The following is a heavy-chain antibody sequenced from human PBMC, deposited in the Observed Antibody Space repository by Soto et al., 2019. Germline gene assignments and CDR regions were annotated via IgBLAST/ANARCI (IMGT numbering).Heavy chain of an antibody. CDR1: GGTFSSYA. CDR3: ASFYSSPIVVVSEGAFDI. V-gene: IGHV1-69*06. CDR2: IIPIFGTA. D-gene: IGHD3-22*01. J-gene: IGHJ3*02. Sequence: ASVKVSCKASGGTFSSYAISWVRQAPGQGLEWMGGIIPIFGTANYAQKFQGRVTITADKSTSTAYMELSSLRSEDTAVYYCASFYSSPIVVVSEGAFDIWGQGTMVTVS.